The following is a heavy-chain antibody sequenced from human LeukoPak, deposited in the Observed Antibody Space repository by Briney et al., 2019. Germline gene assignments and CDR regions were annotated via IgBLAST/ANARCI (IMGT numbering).Heavy chain of an antibody. CDR3: AKGAKRGVGANENWFDP. D-gene: IGHD1-26*01. CDR1: GFTFSSYG. J-gene: IGHJ5*02. Sequence: PGRSLRLSCAASGFTFSSYGMHWVRQAPGKGLEWVAVISYDGSNKYYADSVKGRFTISRDNSKNTLYLQMNSLRAEDTAVYYCAKGAKRGVGANENWFDPWGQGTLVTVSS. CDR2: ISYDGSNK. V-gene: IGHV3-30*18.